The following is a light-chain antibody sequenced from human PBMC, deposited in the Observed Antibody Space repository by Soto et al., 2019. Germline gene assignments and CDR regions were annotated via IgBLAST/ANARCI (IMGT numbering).Light chain of an antibody. Sequence: EIVLTQSPGTLSLSPGERATLSCRASQSVSSGSLAWYQQKPGQAPRLLIYGASSRATGIPDRFSGSGSGTDFTLTISRLEPEDFAVYYCQQYGSSPPLTFGGGTKVEIK. CDR2: GAS. CDR1: QSVSSGS. CDR3: QQYGSSPPLT. V-gene: IGKV3-20*01. J-gene: IGKJ4*01.